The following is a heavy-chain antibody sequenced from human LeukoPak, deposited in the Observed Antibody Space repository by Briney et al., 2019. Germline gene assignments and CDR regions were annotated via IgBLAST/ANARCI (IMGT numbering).Heavy chain of an antibody. Sequence: SETLSLTCTVSGGSISSSSYYWGWIRQPPGKGLEWIGSIYYSGSTYYNPSLKSRVTISVDTSKNQFSLKLSSVTAADTAVYYCARHNPTAVWFDPWGQGTLVTVSS. CDR2: IYYSGST. CDR3: ARHNPTAVWFDP. D-gene: IGHD4-11*01. J-gene: IGHJ5*02. CDR1: GGSISSSSYY. V-gene: IGHV4-39*01.